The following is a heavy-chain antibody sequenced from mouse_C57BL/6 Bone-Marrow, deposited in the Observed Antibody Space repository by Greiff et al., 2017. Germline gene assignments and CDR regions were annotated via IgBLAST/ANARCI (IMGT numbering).Heavy chain of an antibody. V-gene: IGHV1-53*01. D-gene: IGHD2-2*01. CDR2: INPSNGGT. CDR3: ARQGMVTTSACGYAMDY. CDR1: GYTFTSYW. Sequence: QVQLQQPGTELVKPGASVKLSCKASGYTFTSYWMHWVKQRPGQGLEWIGNINPSNGGTNYNEKFKSKATLTVDKSSSTAYMQLSSLTSEDSAVYYCARQGMVTTSACGYAMDYWGQGTSVTVSS. J-gene: IGHJ4*01.